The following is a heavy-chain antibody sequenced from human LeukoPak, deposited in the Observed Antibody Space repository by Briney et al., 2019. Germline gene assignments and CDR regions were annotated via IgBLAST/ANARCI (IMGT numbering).Heavy chain of an antibody. CDR3: ARGKFEYSSSSWDY. V-gene: IGHV3-23*01. D-gene: IGHD6-6*01. CDR2: ITGSGEST. CDR1: GFSFSSNG. Sequence: GALRLSCAASGFSFSSNGMSWVRQGPGRGLQWVSAITGSGESTFYADSVKGRFTISRDNSKNTLYLQMNSLRAEDTAVYYCARGKFEYSSSSWDYWGQGTLVTVSS. J-gene: IGHJ4*02.